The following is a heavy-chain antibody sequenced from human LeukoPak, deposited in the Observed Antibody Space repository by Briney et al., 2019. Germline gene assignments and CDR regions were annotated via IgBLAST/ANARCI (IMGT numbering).Heavy chain of an antibody. CDR2: INPNSGGT. D-gene: IGHD1-26*01. V-gene: IGHV1-2*02. CDR1: GYNFTVYY. CDR3: ARVLAAPISLYSGSAIDY. J-gene: IGHJ4*02. Sequence: ASVKVSCKAFGYNFTVYYMHWVRQAPGQGLEWMGWINPNSGGTKYAQKFQGRVTMTRDTSISTAYMELSRLRSDDTAVYYCARVLAAPISLYSGSAIDYWGQGTLVTVSS.